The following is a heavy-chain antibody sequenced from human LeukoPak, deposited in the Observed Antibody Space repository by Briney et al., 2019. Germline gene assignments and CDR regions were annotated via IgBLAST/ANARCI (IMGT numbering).Heavy chain of an antibody. Sequence: PGGSLRLSCAASGFTFSSYGMHWVRQAPGKGLEWVAVISYDGSNKYYADSVKGRFTISRDNSKNTLYLQMNSLRAEDTAVYYCAKASVGARFFDPWGQGTLVTVSS. CDR2: ISYDGSNK. J-gene: IGHJ5*02. V-gene: IGHV3-30*18. CDR3: AKASVGARFFDP. CDR1: GFTFSSYG. D-gene: IGHD1-26*01.